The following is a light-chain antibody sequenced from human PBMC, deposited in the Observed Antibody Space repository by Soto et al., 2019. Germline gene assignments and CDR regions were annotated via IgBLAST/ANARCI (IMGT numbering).Light chain of an antibody. CDR3: QQSYSTTWT. J-gene: IGKJ1*01. V-gene: IGKV1-39*01. Sequence: DIQMTQSPSSLSASVVDRVTITCRASQGISTYLNWYQQKPGKAPKLLIYAASSLQSGVPSRFSGSGSETDFTLTISSLQPEDFATYSRQQSYSTTWTFGQGTKVDIK. CDR2: AAS. CDR1: QGISTY.